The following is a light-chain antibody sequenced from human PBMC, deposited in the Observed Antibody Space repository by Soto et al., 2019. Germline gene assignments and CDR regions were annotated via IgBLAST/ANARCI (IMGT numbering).Light chain of an antibody. V-gene: IGKV1-5*01. CDR1: QSISSW. CDR2: DAS. Sequence: DIQMTQSPSTLAASVGYIFTITCRASQSISSWLAWYQQKPVTARKLLIYDASSLESGVQSRFSGSGSGTELTLTIRSLQPDDLATSYCQQYNSLITFGPGTRLEI. J-gene: IGKJ5*01. CDR3: QQYNSLIT.